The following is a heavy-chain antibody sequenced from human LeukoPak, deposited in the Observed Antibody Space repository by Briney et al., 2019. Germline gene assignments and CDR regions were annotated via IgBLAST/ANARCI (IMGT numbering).Heavy chain of an antibody. CDR3: ASSYGSGFDGF. CDR2: IWYDGSNK. J-gene: IGHJ4*02. V-gene: IGHV3-33*01. D-gene: IGHD3-10*01. CDR1: GFTFSSYG. Sequence: PGGSLRLSCAASGFTFSSYGMHWVRQAPGKGLEWVAVIWYDGSNKYYADSVKGRFTISRDNSKNTLYLQMNSLRAKDTAVYYCASSYGSGFDGFWGQGTLVTVSS.